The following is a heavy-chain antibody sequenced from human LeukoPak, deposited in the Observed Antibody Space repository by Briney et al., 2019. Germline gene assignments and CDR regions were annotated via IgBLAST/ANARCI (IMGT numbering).Heavy chain of an antibody. V-gene: IGHV4-38-2*02. Sequence: SETLSLTCTVSGYSISSGYYWGWIRQPPGKGLERIGSIYHSGSTYYNPSLKSRVTISVDTSKNQFSLKLSSVTAADTAVYYCARGYSYANTGASNYFDYWGRGTLVTVSS. CDR1: GYSISSGYY. CDR2: IYHSGST. J-gene: IGHJ4*02. D-gene: IGHD5-18*01. CDR3: ARGYSYANTGASNYFDY.